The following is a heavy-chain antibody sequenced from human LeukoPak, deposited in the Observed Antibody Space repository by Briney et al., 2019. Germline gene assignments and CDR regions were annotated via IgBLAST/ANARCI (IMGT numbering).Heavy chain of an antibody. CDR1: GFTFSSYA. J-gene: IGHJ5*02. CDR3: AKDLTIVVVPRRTVDP. D-gene: IGHD2-15*01. V-gene: IGHV3-23*01. CDR2: ISGSGGST. Sequence: GGSLRLSCAASGFTFSSYAMSCVRQAPGKGLEWVSAISGSGGSTYYADSVKGRFTISRDNSKNTLYLQMNSLRAEDTAVYYCAKDLTIVVVPRRTVDPWGQGTLVTVSS.